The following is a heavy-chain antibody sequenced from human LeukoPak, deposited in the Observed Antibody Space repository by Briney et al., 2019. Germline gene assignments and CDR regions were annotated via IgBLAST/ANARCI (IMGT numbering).Heavy chain of an antibody. CDR3: AKGVTSPRGYYYMDV. CDR1: GFTFDDYV. J-gene: IGHJ6*03. Sequence: PGGSLRLSCEASGFTFDDYVMHWVRQAPGKGLEWVSGISWNSGSIGYADSVKGRFTISRDNAKNSLYLQMNSLRAEDAALYYCAKGVTSPRGYYYMDVWGKGTTVTVSS. D-gene: IGHD1-26*01. CDR2: ISWNSGSI. V-gene: IGHV3-9*01.